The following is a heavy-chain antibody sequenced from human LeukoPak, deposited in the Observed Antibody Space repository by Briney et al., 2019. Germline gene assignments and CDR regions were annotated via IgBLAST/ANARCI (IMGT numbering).Heavy chain of an antibody. CDR3: ARGTSGSYSDY. J-gene: IGHJ4*02. CDR2: ISYDGSNK. D-gene: IGHD1-26*01. Sequence: GSLRLSCAASGFTFSHYGMHWVRQAPGKGLEWVAVISYDGSNKYYADSVTDRFTISRDNSKNTLYLQLNSLRAEDTAVYYCARGTSGSYSDYWGQGTLVTVSS. CDR1: GFTFSHYG. V-gene: IGHV3-30*19.